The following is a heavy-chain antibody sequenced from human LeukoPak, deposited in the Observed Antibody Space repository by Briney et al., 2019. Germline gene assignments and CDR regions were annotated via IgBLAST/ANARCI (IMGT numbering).Heavy chain of an antibody. D-gene: IGHD3-22*01. J-gene: IGHJ4*02. CDR2: IYSGGST. Sequence: GGSLRLSCAASGFTVSSNYMSWVRQAPGKGLEWVSVIYSGGSTYYADSVKGRFTIPRDNSKNTLYLQMNSLRAEDTAVYYCARGPSYDSSGYYYFDYWGQGTLVTVSS. CDR3: ARGPSYDSSGYYYFDY. V-gene: IGHV3-53*01. CDR1: GFTVSSNY.